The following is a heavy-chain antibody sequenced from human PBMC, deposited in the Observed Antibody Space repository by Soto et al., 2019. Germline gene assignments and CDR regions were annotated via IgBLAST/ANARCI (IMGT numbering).Heavy chain of an antibody. V-gene: IGHV5-51*01. CDR3: ARQVSTGGHY. J-gene: IGHJ4*02. D-gene: IGHD2-8*02. CDR1: GYSFATYW. CDR2: IYPGDSDT. Sequence: GESLKISCKASGYSFATYWIGWVRQMPEKGLEWMAIIYPGDSDTRYSPSFQGQVTISADKSISTAYLQWNSLKASDTAMYYCARQVSTGGHYWGQGTLVTVLL.